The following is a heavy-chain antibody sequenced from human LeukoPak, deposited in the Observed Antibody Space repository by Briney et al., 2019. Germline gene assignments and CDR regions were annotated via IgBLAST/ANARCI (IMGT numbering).Heavy chain of an antibody. CDR1: GGSLSGYY. CDR3: AGVVPAALIGDYYYGMDV. J-gene: IGHJ6*04. V-gene: IGHV4-34*01. CDR2: INHSGST. Sequence: SETLSLTCAVYGGSLSGYYWRWLRQPPGKGLEWVGEINHSGSTNYNPSLKSRVTISVDTSKNQFSLKLSSVTAADTAVYYCAGVVPAALIGDYYYGMDVWGKGTTVTVSS. D-gene: IGHD2-2*01.